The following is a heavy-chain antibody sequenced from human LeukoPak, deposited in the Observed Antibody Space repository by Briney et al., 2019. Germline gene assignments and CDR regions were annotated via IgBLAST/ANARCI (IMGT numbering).Heavy chain of an antibody. CDR2: ISSSGLYI. CDR3: AREFEPDYFDY. V-gene: IGHV3-21*01. CDR1: GFTFSGYT. J-gene: IGHJ4*02. D-gene: IGHD1-14*01. Sequence: GGSLRHSCTVSGFTFSGYTMHWVRQAPGKGLEWVSSISSSGLYIYFADSLKGRFTISRDNAKNSLYLQVNSLRAEDTAVYYCAREFEPDYFDYWGQGTLVTVSS.